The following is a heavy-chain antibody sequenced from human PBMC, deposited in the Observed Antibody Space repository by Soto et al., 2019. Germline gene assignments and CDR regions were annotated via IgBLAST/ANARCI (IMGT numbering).Heavy chain of an antibody. Sequence: QVQLVQSGAEVKKPGSSVKVSCKASGGTFSSYAISWVRQAPGQGLEWMGGIIPMFGTADYAQKFQGRVTITADESTTTAYMELTSLRSEDTAVYYCAAHFHWGPYTYYYGMDVWGQGTTVTVSS. D-gene: IGHD7-27*01. CDR1: GGTFSSYA. J-gene: IGHJ6*02. CDR2: IIPMFGTA. V-gene: IGHV1-69*12. CDR3: AAHFHWGPYTYYYGMDV.